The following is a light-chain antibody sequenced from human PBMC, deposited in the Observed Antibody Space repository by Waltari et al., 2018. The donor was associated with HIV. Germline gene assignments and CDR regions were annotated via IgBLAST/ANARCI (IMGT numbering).Light chain of an antibody. Sequence: QSALTQPASVSASPGPSITISSPGTSSDVGGYNSGYWYPQHPGNATKLMISDVSNRPSGVTKLFSGSKSGNTASLTISGLQVEDEADYYCSSYTSSSTLYVFGTGTKVTVL. CDR1: SSDVGGYNS. CDR3: SSYTSSSTLYV. J-gene: IGLJ1*01. V-gene: IGLV2-14*03. CDR2: DVS.